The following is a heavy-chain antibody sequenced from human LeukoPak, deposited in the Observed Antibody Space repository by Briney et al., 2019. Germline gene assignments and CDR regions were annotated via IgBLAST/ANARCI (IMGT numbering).Heavy chain of an antibody. D-gene: IGHD3-16*01. CDR2: MNPNSGNT. CDR1: GYTFTSYD. Sequence: GASVKVSCKASGYTFTSYDINWVRQATGQGLEWMGWMNPNSGNTGYAQKFQARVTITRNTSISTAYMELSSLRSEDTAVYYCARAGYDYVWGSYYYFDYWGQGTLVTVSS. J-gene: IGHJ4*02. V-gene: IGHV1-8*03. CDR3: ARAGYDYVWGSYYYFDY.